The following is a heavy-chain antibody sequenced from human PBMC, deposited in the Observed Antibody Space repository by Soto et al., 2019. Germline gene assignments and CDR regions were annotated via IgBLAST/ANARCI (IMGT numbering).Heavy chain of an antibody. J-gene: IGHJ4*02. D-gene: IGHD6-19*01. V-gene: IGHV3-30*18. CDR2: ISYDGINK. CDR3: VKDGVSGWSDYFFDY. CDR1: GFTFSNYA. Sequence: QVHLVESGGGVVQPGRSLRLSCAASGFTFSNYAMHWVRRAPGKGLECVALISYDGINKYYADSVKGRFTVYRDNSKSTLYLQVNSLRAEDTAVYYCVKDGVSGWSDYFFDYWVQGTLVTVSS.